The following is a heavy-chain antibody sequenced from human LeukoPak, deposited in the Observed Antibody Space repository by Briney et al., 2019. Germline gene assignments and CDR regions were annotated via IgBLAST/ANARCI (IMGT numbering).Heavy chain of an antibody. CDR2: INHSGST. D-gene: IGHD3-10*01. Sequence: MASETLSLTCTVSGGSISSYYWSWIRQPPGKGLEWIGEINHSGSTNYNPSLKSRVTISVDTSKNQFSLKLSSVTAADTAVYYCARHMKVRGVIPTAYYFDYWGQGTLVTVSS. V-gene: IGHV4-34*01. J-gene: IGHJ4*02. CDR1: GGSISSYY. CDR3: ARHMKVRGVIPTAYYFDY.